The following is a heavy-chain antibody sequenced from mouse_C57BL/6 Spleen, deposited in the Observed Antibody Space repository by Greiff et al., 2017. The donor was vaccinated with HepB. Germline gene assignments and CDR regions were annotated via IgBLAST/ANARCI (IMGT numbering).Heavy chain of an antibody. J-gene: IGHJ2*01. CDR1: GYTFTSYW. CDR2: IDPSDSYT. CDR3: ARSGGSSPFDY. Sequence: VQLQQSGAELVRPGTSVKLSCKASGYTFTSYWMHWVKQRPGQGLEWIGVIDPSDSYTNYNQKFKGKATLTVDTSSSTAYMQLSSLTSEDSAVYYGARSGGSSPFDYWGQGTTLTVSS. D-gene: IGHD1-1*01. V-gene: IGHV1-59*01.